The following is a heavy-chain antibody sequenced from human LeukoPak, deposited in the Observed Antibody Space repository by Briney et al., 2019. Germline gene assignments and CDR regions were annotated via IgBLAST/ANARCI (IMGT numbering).Heavy chain of an antibody. D-gene: IGHD6-19*01. J-gene: IGHJ4*02. CDR3: AKGEQKGYSSGWYAIDY. CDR1: GFTFSSYG. V-gene: IGHV3-30*18. CDR2: ISYDGSNK. Sequence: GGSLRLSCAASGFTFSSYGMHWVRQAPGKGLEWVAVISYDGSNKYYADSVKGRFTISRDNSKNTLYLQMNCLRAEDTAVYYCAKGEQKGYSSGWYAIDYWGQGTLVTVSS.